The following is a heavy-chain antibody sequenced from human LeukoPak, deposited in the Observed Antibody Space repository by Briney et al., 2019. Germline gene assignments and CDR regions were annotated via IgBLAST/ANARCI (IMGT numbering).Heavy chain of an antibody. J-gene: IGHJ4*02. CDR2: ISAYNGNT. Sequence: ASVKVSCKASGYTFTSYGISWVRQAPGQGLEWMGWISAYNGNTNYAQKLQGRATMTTDTSTSTAYMELRSLRSDDTAVYYCAREDYYGSGSYTPLDYWGQGTLVTVSS. V-gene: IGHV1-18*01. D-gene: IGHD3-10*01. CDR1: GYTFTSYG. CDR3: AREDYYGSGSYTPLDY.